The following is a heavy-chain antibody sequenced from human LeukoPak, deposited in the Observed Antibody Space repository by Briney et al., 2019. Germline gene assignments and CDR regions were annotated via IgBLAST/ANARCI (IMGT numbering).Heavy chain of an antibody. J-gene: IGHJ4*02. Sequence: PSETLSLTCTVSGGSVSSSSYYWGWVRQPPGEGLEWIGSLSYGGGTHYTPSFKSRVTISVETSKNQFSLTLNSMTATDTAVYYCARRSYDGSGYYYVDYWGQGTLVTVSS. CDR1: GGSVSSSSYY. CDR2: LSYGGGT. CDR3: ARRSYDGSGYYYVDY. D-gene: IGHD3-22*01. V-gene: IGHV4-39*01.